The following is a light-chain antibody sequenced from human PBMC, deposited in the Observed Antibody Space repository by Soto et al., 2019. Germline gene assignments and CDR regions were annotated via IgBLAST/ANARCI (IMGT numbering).Light chain of an antibody. CDR1: QSVNIH. V-gene: IGKV3-20*01. Sequence: IVRTQSPSTLSVSPGEGATLSCRASQSVNIHLAWYQQKPGQAPRLLIFGASSRATGVPDRFSGSGSGTDFTLAISGLEPEDFAVFYCQQYGSSVTFGGGAKVDIK. CDR2: GAS. CDR3: QQYGSSVT. J-gene: IGKJ4*01.